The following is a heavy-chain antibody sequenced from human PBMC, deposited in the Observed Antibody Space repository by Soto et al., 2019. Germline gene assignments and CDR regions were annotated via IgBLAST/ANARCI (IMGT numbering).Heavy chain of an antibody. CDR2: INPSGGST. V-gene: IGHV1-46*01. CDR1: GYTFSNYG. D-gene: IGHD3-10*01. Sequence: ASVKVSCKAAGYTFSNYGMHWGRQAPGQGLEWMGIINPSGGSTSYAQKFQGRVTMTRDTSTSTVYMELSSLRSEDTAVYYCARDQWFGATADYYYYYYGMDVWGQGTTVTVSS. J-gene: IGHJ6*02. CDR3: ARDQWFGATADYYYYYYGMDV.